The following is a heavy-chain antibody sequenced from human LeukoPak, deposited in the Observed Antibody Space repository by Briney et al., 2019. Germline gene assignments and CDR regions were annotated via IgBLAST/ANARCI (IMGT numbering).Heavy chain of an antibody. J-gene: IGHJ6*04. D-gene: IGHD6-6*01. CDR1: GYTFTGYY. CDR3: ARGFSSSSRVAV. V-gene: IGHV1-2*02. CDR2: INPNSGGT. Sequence: ASVKVSRKASGYTFTGYYMHWVRQAPGQGLEWMGWINPNSGGTNYAQKFQGRVTMTRDTSISTAYMELSRLRSDDTAVYYCARGFSSSSRVAVWGKGTTVTVSS.